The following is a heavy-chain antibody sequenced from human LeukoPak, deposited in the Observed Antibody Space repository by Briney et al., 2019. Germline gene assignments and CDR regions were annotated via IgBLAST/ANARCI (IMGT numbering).Heavy chain of an antibody. J-gene: IGHJ5*02. V-gene: IGHV1-46*01. CDR1: GYTFTSYY. CDR2: INPSGGST. CDR3: ARQGTSATAGFDP. Sequence: ASVKVSCKASGYTFTSYYMHWVRRAPGQGLEWMGIINPSGGSTSYAQKFQGRVTMTRDTSTSTVYMELSSLRSEDTAVYYCARQGTSATAGFDPWGQGTLVTVSS. D-gene: IGHD5-12*01.